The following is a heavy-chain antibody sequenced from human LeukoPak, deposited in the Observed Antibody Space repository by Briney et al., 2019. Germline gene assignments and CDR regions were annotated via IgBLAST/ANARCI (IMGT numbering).Heavy chain of an antibody. D-gene: IGHD4-11*01. Sequence: GGSLRLSCAASGFTFNSYWMTWVRQAPGKGLEWVANIKQDESEKNYVDSVKGRFTISRDNAKDSLYLQMNSLRAEDTAVYYCAREIVQDYSDYKSYFDYWGQGTLVTVSS. J-gene: IGHJ4*02. CDR3: AREIVQDYSDYKSYFDY. V-gene: IGHV3-7*01. CDR1: GFTFNSYW. CDR2: IKQDESEK.